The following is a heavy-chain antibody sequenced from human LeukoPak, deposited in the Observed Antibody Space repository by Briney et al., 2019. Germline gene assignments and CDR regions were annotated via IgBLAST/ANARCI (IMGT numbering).Heavy chain of an antibody. CDR1: GYSISSGYY. J-gene: IGHJ4*02. Sequence: SETLSLTCAVSGYSISSGYYWGWIRQPPGKGLEWIGSIYHSGSTSYKPSLKSRVTMSVDTSKNQFSLKLSSVTATDTAVYYCARNSSGIHFDYWGQGTLVTVSS. D-gene: IGHD3-22*01. CDR2: IYHSGST. CDR3: ARNSSGIHFDY. V-gene: IGHV4-38-2*01.